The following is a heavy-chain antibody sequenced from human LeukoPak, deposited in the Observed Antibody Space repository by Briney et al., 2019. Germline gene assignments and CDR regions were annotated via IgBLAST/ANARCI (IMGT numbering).Heavy chain of an antibody. CDR2: IRYDGSNK. V-gene: IGHV3-30*02. Sequence: GGSLRLSCAASGFTFSSYGMHWVRQAPGKGLEWVAFIRYDGSNKYYADSVKGRFTISRDNSKNTLYLEMNSLRAEDTAVYYCAKDIGSYYDYWGQGILVTVSS. CDR3: AKDIGSYYDY. CDR1: GFTFSSYG. J-gene: IGHJ4*02. D-gene: IGHD3-10*01.